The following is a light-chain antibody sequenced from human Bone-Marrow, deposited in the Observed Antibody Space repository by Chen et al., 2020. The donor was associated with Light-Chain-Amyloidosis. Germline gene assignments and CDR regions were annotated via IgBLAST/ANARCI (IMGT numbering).Light chain of an antibody. CDR1: SSYVGNYYY. CDR2: EVN. CDR3: SSYAGSNHLL. Sequence: QSALTQPPSVSGSPGQSVTISCAGTSSYVGNYYYVSWYHQHPGRAPQLMIYEVNTRPSGVPDRFSGSKSGNTASLTVSGLQAEDEADYYCSSYAGSNHLLFGGGTKLTVL. J-gene: IGLJ2*01. V-gene: IGLV2-8*01.